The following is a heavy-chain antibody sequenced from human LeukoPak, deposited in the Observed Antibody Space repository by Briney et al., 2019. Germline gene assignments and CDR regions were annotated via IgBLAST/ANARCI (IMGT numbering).Heavy chain of an antibody. CDR2: ISYDGSNK. CDR3: ASGSLVGAARLAS. D-gene: IGHD1-26*01. CDR1: GFTFSSYA. V-gene: IGHV3-30-3*01. Sequence: GGSLRLSCAASGFTFSSYAMHWVRQAPGKGLEWVAVISYDGSNKYYADSVKGRFTISRDNSKNTLYLQMNSLRAEDTAVYYCASGSLVGAARLASWGQEPLVPVSS. J-gene: IGHJ5*02.